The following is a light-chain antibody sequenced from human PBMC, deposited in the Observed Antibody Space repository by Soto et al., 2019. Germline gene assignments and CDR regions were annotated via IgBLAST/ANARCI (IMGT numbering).Light chain of an antibody. Sequence: DIQMTQSPSSLSASVGDRVTITCQASQYISSYLNWYQQKPGKAPKLLIYDASNLETGVPSRFNGSGSGTDFTLTINSLQPGDIATYYCQHYQTLPLTFGGGTKVEIK. CDR2: DAS. CDR1: QYISSY. V-gene: IGKV1-33*01. J-gene: IGKJ4*01. CDR3: QHYQTLPLT.